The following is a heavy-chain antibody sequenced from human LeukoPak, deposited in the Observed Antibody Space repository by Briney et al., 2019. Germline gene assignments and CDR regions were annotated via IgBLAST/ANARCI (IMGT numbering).Heavy chain of an antibody. CDR3: ARARRVTAIQVDFQH. Sequence: ASVKVSCKASGYTFTSYDINWVRQATGQGLEWMGWMNPNSGSTGYAQKFQGRVTMTRNTSISTAYMELSSLRSEDTAVYYCARARRVTAIQVDFQHWGQGTLVTVSS. J-gene: IGHJ1*01. CDR1: GYTFTSYD. D-gene: IGHD2-21*02. CDR2: MNPNSGST. V-gene: IGHV1-8*01.